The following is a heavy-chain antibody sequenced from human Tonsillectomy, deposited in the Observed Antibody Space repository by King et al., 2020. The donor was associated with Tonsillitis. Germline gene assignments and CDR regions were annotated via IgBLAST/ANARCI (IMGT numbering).Heavy chain of an antibody. Sequence: PLQESGPGLVKPSQTLSLTCTVSGGAINRGVSYWSWIRQHPGKGLEWIGYIYSSGNTYYNPSLKSLVAISVDTSKNQFSLKLSSVTAADTAIYYCARLSGDAFDYWGQGTLVTVSS. CDR2: IYSSGNT. J-gene: IGHJ4*02. V-gene: IGHV4-31*01. CDR3: ARLSGDAFDY. D-gene: IGHD7-27*01. CDR1: GGAINRGVSY.